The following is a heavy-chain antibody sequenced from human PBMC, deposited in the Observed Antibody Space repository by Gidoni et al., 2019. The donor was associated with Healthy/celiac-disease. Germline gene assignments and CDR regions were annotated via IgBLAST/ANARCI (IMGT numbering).Heavy chain of an antibody. Sequence: QVQLQESGPGLVKPSETLSLTSTVSGDSISSYYWSSIRQPPGKGLEWIGYIYYIGSTTYNPSLKSRVTRSVHTSKNQFSRKLSSVTAADTAVYYCARGPRGIAVAGYFDFWGQGTLVTVSS. CDR2: IYYIGST. V-gene: IGHV4-59*01. D-gene: IGHD6-19*01. J-gene: IGHJ4*02. CDR1: GDSISSYY. CDR3: ARGPRGIAVAGYFDF.